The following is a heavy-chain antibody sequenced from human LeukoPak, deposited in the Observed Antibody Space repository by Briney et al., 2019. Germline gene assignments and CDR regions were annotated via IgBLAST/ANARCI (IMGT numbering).Heavy chain of an antibody. CDR3: ARGDPPYYDILTGYSIHPGYFDY. D-gene: IGHD3-9*01. CDR1: GVSISIYY. J-gene: IGHJ4*02. CDR2: IYYSVST. V-gene: IGHV4-59*01. Sequence: PSETLSLTSTVPGVSISIYYGSSVRQPPRKGLEWMCYIYYSVSTNYNPSLMSRVTISVDPSKNQFSLKLSSVTAAATAVYYRARGDPPYYDILTGYSIHPGYFDYWGQGTLVTVCS.